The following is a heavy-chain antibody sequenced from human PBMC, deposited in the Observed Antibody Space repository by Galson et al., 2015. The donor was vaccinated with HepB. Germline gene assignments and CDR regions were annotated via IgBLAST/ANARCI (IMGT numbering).Heavy chain of an antibody. D-gene: IGHD4-17*01. Sequence: SLRLSCAASGFTFSSYSMNWVRQAPGKGLEWVSSISSSSSYIYYADSVKGRFTISRDNAKNSLCPQMNSLRAEDTAVYYCATYYGDYYYYYYGMDVWGQGTTVTVSS. CDR3: ATYYGDYYYYYYGMDV. J-gene: IGHJ6*02. CDR1: GFTFSSYS. V-gene: IGHV3-21*01. CDR2: ISSSSSYI.